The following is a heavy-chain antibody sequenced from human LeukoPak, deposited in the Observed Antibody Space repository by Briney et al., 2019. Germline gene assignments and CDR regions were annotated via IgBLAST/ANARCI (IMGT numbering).Heavy chain of an antibody. J-gene: IGHJ6*03. CDR2: IHYSGST. D-gene: IGHD2-21*01. CDR1: GGSISSSSYY. V-gene: IGHV4-39*07. CDR3: ARIQQSPYMWYYYYYMDV. Sequence: PSETLSLTCTVSGGSISSSSYYWGWIRQPPGKGLEWIGSIHYSGSTYYNPSLKSRVTISVDTSKNQFSLKLSSVTAADTAVYYCARIQQSPYMWYYYYYMDVWGKGTTVTVSS.